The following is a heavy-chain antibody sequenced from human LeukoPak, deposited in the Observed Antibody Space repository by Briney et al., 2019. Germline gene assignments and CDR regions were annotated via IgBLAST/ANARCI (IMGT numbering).Heavy chain of an antibody. Sequence: GESLRLSCAASGFSFNSRSMSWVRQAPGKGLEWVSSISSSKTDIYYADSVRGRFTISRDNVKNSLYLQMNSLRAEDTAVYYCVREGRSISVWCSGGSCYDFDYWGQGTLVTVSS. J-gene: IGHJ4*02. CDR2: ISSSKTDI. V-gene: IGHV3-21*01. CDR1: GFSFNSRS. D-gene: IGHD2-15*01. CDR3: VREGRSISVWCSGGSCYDFDY.